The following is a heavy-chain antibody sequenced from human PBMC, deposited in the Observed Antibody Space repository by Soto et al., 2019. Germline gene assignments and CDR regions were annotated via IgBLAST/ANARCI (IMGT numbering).Heavy chain of an antibody. CDR3: ARLVSSVGDAFDI. D-gene: IGHD1-26*01. CDR1: GFTFSSYS. Sequence: EVQLVESGGGLVKPGGSLRLSCAASGFTFSSYSMNWVRQAPGKGLEWVSSISSSSSYIYYADSVKGRFTISRDNAKNSLYLQMNSLRAEDTAVYYCARLVSSVGDAFDIWGQGTMVTVSS. J-gene: IGHJ3*02. CDR2: ISSSSSYI. V-gene: IGHV3-21*01.